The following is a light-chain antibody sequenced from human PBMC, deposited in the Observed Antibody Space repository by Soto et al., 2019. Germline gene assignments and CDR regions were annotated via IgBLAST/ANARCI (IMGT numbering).Light chain of an antibody. V-gene: IGKV1-33*01. J-gene: IGKJ5*01. CDR1: QSISSY. Sequence: DLQMTHSPSSLSAFIGDRVTIACRASQSISSYLNWYQQKPGKAPKLLIYDASNLETGVPSRFSGSGSGTDFTFTISSLQPEDIATYYCQQYDNLPLTFGQGTRLEIK. CDR2: DAS. CDR3: QQYDNLPLT.